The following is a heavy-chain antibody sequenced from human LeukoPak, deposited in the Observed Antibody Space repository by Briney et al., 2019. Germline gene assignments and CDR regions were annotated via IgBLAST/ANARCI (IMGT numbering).Heavy chain of an antibody. D-gene: IGHD3-22*01. CDR1: GSSISSYY. CDR2: IYYSGST. CDR3: ARALWGYDSSGYLDY. Sequence: SETLSLTCTVSGSSISSYYWSWIRQPPGKGLEWIGYIYYSGSTNYNPSLKSRVTISVDTSKNQFSLKLSSVTAADTAVYYCARALWGYDSSGYLDYWGQGTLVTVSS. J-gene: IGHJ4*02. V-gene: IGHV4-59*01.